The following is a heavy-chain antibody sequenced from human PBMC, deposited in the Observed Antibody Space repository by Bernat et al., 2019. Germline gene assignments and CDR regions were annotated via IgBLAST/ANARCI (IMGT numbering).Heavy chain of an antibody. CDR2: ISYDGSNK. D-gene: IGHD3-10*01. CDR1: GFTFSSYA. CDR3: AKPPEGSGSYYLAALDY. Sequence: QVQLVESGGGVVQPGRSLRLSCAASGFTFSSYAMHWVRQAPGKGLEWVAVISYDGSNKYYADSVKGRFTISRDNSKNTLYLQMNSLRAEDTAVYYCAKPPEGSGSYYLAALDYWGQGTLVTVSS. J-gene: IGHJ4*02. V-gene: IGHV3-30-3*02.